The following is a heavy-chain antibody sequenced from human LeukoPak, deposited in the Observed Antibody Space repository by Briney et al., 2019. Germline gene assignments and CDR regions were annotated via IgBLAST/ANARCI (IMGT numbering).Heavy chain of an antibody. J-gene: IGHJ4*02. CDR2: IYYSGST. CDR1: GGSISSYY. D-gene: IGHD6-19*01. CDR3: ARSVVGGFMDY. V-gene: IGHV4-59*01. Sequence: PSGTLSLTCTVSGGSISSYYWTWIRQPPGQGLEWMGYIYYSGSTEYNPSLKSRVTISVDASKNQFSLKLRSVTAADTAVYYCARSVVGGFMDYWGQGTLVTVSS.